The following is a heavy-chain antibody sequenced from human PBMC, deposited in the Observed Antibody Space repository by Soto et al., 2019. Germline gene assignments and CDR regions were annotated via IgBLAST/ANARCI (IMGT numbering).Heavy chain of an antibody. J-gene: IGHJ6*02. V-gene: IGHV3-49*03. CDR3: TRERDHADYVYYYGMDV. CDR1: GFTFGDYT. D-gene: IGHD4-17*01. CDR2: IRSKAYGGTT. Sequence: EVQLVESGGGLVQPGRSLRLSCTASGFTFGDYTMTWFRQAPGKGLEWVGFIRSKAYGGTTEYAASVKGRFTISRDDSKSIAYLQMNSLKTENTAVYYCTRERDHADYVYYYGMDVWGQGTTVTVSS.